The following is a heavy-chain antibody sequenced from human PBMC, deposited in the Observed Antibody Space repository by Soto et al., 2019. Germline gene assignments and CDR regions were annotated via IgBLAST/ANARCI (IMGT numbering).Heavy chain of an antibody. Sequence: SLRLSCAASGFTFSSYGMHWVRQAPGKGLEWVAVIWYDGSNKYYADSVKGRFTISRDNSKNTLYLQMNSLRAEDTAVYYCARSRVGAYAFDIWGQGTRVTLSS. CDR2: IWYDGSNK. CDR3: ARSRVGAYAFDI. CDR1: GFTFSSYG. V-gene: IGHV3-33*01. D-gene: IGHD1-26*01. J-gene: IGHJ3*02.